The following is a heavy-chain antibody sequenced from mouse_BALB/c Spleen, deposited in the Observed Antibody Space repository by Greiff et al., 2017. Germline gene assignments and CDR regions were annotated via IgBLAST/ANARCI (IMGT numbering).Heavy chain of an antibody. D-gene: IGHD1-1*01. Sequence: EVHLVESGGGLVQPGGSRKLSCAASGFTFSSFGMHWVRQAPEKGLEWVAYISSGSSTIYYADTVKGRFTISRDNPKNTLFLQMTSLRSEDTAMYYCARKGTTVHFDYWGQGTSVTVSS. CDR2: ISSGSSTI. V-gene: IGHV5-17*02. CDR1: GFTFSSFG. CDR3: ARKGTTVHFDY. J-gene: IGHJ4*01.